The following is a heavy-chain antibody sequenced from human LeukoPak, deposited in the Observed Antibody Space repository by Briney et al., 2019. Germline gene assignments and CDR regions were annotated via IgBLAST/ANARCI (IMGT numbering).Heavy chain of an antibody. CDR2: ISAYNGNT. D-gene: IGHD3-22*01. CDR3: ARDQALYDSSGYYEPFLPLTNLEYFQH. V-gene: IGHV1-18*01. J-gene: IGHJ1*01. CDR1: GYTFTSYG. Sequence: ASVKVSCKASGYTFTSYGISWVRQAPGQGLEWMGRISAYNGNTNYAQKLQGRVTMTTDTSTSTAYMELRSLRSDDTAVYYCARDQALYDSSGYYEPFLPLTNLEYFQHWGQGTLVTVSS.